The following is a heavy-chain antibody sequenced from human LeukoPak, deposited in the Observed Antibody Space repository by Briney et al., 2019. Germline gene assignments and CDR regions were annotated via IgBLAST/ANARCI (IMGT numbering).Heavy chain of an antibody. Sequence: SETLSLTCTVSGGSVYTYYWGWIRQPPGKGLETIGYNYDMGSTNYSPSLKSRVSISIDTSKNQFSLRLDSVTAADTAVYYCARSPVKGGWYGALDFWGRGTMVTVSS. J-gene: IGHJ3*01. D-gene: IGHD6-19*01. CDR2: NYDMGST. V-gene: IGHV4-59*02. CDR1: GGSVYTYY. CDR3: ARSPVKGGWYGALDF.